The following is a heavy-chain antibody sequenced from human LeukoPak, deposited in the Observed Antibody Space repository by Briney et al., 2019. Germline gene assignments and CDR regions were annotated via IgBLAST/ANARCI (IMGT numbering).Heavy chain of an antibody. CDR1: GSSVSGHY. CDR2: ISSSGRA. Sequence: SETLSLTCTVSGSSVSGHYWSWIRQPPGQTLEWIAYISSSGRANSNPSLKSRVTISSDSSKNQFSLTLSSATAADTAVYYCVRPSPRYCSGGSCNSFDIWGQGILVTVSS. D-gene: IGHD2-15*01. CDR3: VRPSPRYCSGGSCNSFDI. J-gene: IGHJ3*02. V-gene: IGHV4-59*08.